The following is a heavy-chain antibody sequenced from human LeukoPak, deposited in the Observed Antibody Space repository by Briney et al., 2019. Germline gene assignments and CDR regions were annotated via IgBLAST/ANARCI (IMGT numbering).Heavy chain of an antibody. CDR2: IYPGDST. CDR3: ATPARRYCTNGVCYWPY. D-gene: IGHD2-8*01. V-gene: IGHV3-66*04. Sequence: GGSLRLSCAASGIAINPLFMSWVRQAPGKGLEWVSLIYPGDSTYYADSVKGRFTMSRDNSKNTLYLQMNSLRAEDTAVYYCATPARRYCTNGVCYWPYWGQGTLVTVSS. CDR1: GIAINPLF. J-gene: IGHJ4*02.